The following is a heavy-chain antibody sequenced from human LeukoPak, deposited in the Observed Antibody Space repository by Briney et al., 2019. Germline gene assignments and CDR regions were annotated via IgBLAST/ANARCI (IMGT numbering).Heavy chain of an antibody. CDR1: GVTFISYR. D-gene: IGHD2-8*02. Sequence: GGSLRLSCAASGVTFISYRMNWVRQAPGKGLEWVSSISGSSSIISYADSVKGRFTISRDNAKNSLSLQMNSLRVEDTAIYYCARNHPLAVYDFDSWGQGTLVTVSP. CDR3: ARNHPLAVYDFDS. V-gene: IGHV3-21*01. CDR2: ISGSSSII. J-gene: IGHJ4*02.